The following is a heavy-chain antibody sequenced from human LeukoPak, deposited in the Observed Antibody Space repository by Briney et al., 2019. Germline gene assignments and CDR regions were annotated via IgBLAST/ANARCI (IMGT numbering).Heavy chain of an antibody. CDR1: GGSISSDY. J-gene: IGHJ4*02. CDR3: ARGYYDSSGYSSPFDY. Sequence: SETLSLTCSVSGGSISSDYRNWIRQPPGKGLEWIAYIYYTGSTNYNPSLKSRVTISLDTSKNQFSLKLSSVTAADTAVYYCARGYYDSSGYSSPFDYWGQGTLVTVSS. CDR2: IYYTGST. V-gene: IGHV4-59*08. D-gene: IGHD3-22*01.